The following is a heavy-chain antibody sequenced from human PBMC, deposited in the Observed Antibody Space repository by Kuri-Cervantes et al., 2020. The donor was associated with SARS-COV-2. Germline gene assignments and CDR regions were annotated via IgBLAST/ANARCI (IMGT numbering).Heavy chain of an antibody. CDR2: IIPILGTA. CDR1: GGTFSSYA. V-gene: IGHV1-69*13. D-gene: IGHD2-15*01. Sequence: SVKVSCKASGGTFSSYAISWVRQAPGQGLEWMGGIIPILGTANYAQKFQGRVTITADESTSTAYMELSSLRSEDTAVYYCARAEDIVVVVAATWYYYGMDVWGQGTTVTVSS. J-gene: IGHJ6*02. CDR3: ARAEDIVVVVAATWYYYGMDV.